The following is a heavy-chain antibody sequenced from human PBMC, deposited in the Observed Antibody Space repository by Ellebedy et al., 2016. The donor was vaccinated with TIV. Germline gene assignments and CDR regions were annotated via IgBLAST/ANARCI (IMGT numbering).Heavy chain of an antibody. CDR1: GFTFGDYA. D-gene: IGHD5-18*01. CDR3: ATDFYNYGYNY. V-gene: IGHV3-49*03. Sequence: GESLKISCTASGFTFGDYAMSWFRQAPGKGLEWVGFIRSKAYGGTTDYAAPVKDRFTISRDDSKITVYLQMNSLKIEDTAVYYCATDFYNYGYNYWGQGTLVTVSS. CDR2: IRSKAYGGTT. J-gene: IGHJ4*02.